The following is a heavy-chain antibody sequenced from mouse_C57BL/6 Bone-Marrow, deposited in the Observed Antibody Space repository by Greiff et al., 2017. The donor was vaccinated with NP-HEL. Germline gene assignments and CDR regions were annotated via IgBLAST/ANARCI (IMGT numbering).Heavy chain of an antibody. CDR2: IDPSDSYT. CDR1: GYTFTSYW. D-gene: IGHD1-1*01. CDR3: ARGVVADYAMDY. Sequence: VKQSCKASGYTFTSYWMQWVKQRPGQGLEWIGEIDPSDSYTNYNQKFKGKATLTVDTSSSTAYMQLSSLTSEDSAVYYCARGVVADYAMDYWGQGTSVTVSS. V-gene: IGHV1-50*01. J-gene: IGHJ4*01.